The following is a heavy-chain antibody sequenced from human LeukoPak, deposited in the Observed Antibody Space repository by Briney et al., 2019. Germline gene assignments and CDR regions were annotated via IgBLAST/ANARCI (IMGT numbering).Heavy chain of an antibody. CDR3: ARGTQGDN. Sequence: SETLSLTCTVSEGAISGSDYYWGWIRQPPGKGLEWIGSIHYSGSTHYNPSLKSRVTISVDTSKNQFSLNLRSVTAADTAIYYCARGTQGDNWGQGTLVTVSS. D-gene: IGHD3-10*01. CDR1: EGAISGSDYY. CDR2: IHYSGST. J-gene: IGHJ4*02. V-gene: IGHV4-39*01.